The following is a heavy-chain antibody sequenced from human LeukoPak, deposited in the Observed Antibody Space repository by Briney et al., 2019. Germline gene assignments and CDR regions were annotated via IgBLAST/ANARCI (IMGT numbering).Heavy chain of an antibody. V-gene: IGHV3-7*04. CDR1: GFTFSSYG. CDR2: IKQDGSEK. J-gene: IGHJ4*02. Sequence: PGRSLRLSCAASGFTFSSYGMHWVRQAPGKGLEWVANIKQDGSEKFYVDSVKGRFTISRDNAKNSLYLQMNSLRAEDTAVYYCARDRWLIYWGQGTLVTVSS. D-gene: IGHD5-18*01. CDR3: ARDRWLIY.